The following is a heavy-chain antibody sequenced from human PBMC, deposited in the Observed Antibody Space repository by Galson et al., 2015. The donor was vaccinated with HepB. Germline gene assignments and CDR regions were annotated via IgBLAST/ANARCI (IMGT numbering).Heavy chain of an antibody. CDR1: GFTFSSYA. V-gene: IGHV3-23*01. J-gene: IGHJ4*02. Sequence: SLRLSCAASGFTFSSYAMSWVRQAPGKGLEWVSVISASGDSTYYADSVKGRFTISRDNSKNTMYLQMNSLRAEDTAIYYCANIAAPDTRGALGYWGQGALVTVSS. CDR2: ISASGDST. D-gene: IGHD6-13*01. CDR3: ANIAAPDTRGALGY.